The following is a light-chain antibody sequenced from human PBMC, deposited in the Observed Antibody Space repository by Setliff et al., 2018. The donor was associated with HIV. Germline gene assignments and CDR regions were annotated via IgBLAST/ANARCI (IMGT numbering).Light chain of an antibody. V-gene: IGLV2-23*02. J-gene: IGLJ1*01. CDR3: CSYASSSTFYV. CDR1: SSDVGSYNL. CDR2: EVN. Sequence: LPQPASVSGSPGQSITISCTGTSSDVGSYNLVSWYQHHPGKAPKVIIYEVNKRPSGVSNRFSGSKSGTTASLTISGLQAEDEADYYCCSYASSSTFYVFGTGTKVTVL.